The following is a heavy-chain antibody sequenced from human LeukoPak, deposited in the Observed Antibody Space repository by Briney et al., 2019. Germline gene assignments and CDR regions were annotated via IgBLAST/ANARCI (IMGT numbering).Heavy chain of an antibody. J-gene: IGHJ6*02. Sequence: GGSLRLSCVASEFTFNSYAMSWVRQAPGKGLEWVSGISASGDSIYYADSVKGRFTISRDNSKNTLYLQMNSLRVEDTAVYYCAGGTGWITDVWGQGTTVTVSS. CDR3: AGGTGWITDV. D-gene: IGHD6-19*01. CDR2: ISASGDSI. V-gene: IGHV3-23*01. CDR1: EFTFNSYA.